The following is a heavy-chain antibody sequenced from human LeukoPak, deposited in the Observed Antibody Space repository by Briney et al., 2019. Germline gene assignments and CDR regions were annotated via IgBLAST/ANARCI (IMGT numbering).Heavy chain of an antibody. CDR1: GYTLTSYY. D-gene: IGHD1-26*01. V-gene: IGHV1-46*01. CDR2: INPSGGAT. Sequence: ASVKASCKASGYTLTSYYLHWVRQAPGQGLEWMGIINPSGGATNYAQMFQGRVTMTSDTSTSTVYMELSSLRFEDTAVYYCATLGWDLAWWGQGTLVTVSS. CDR3: ATLGWDLAW. J-gene: IGHJ4*02.